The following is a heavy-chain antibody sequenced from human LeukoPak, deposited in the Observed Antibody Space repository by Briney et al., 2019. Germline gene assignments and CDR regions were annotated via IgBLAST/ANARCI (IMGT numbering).Heavy chain of an antibody. J-gene: IGHJ4*02. D-gene: IGHD6-19*01. Sequence: GASVKVSCKASGYTFTDYYMHWVQQAPGKGLEWMGRVDPEDGETIYAEKFQGRVTITADTSTDTAYMELSSLRSEDTAVYYCATSSTGGYFDYWGQGTLVTVSS. V-gene: IGHV1-69-2*01. CDR3: ATSSTGGYFDY. CDR1: GYTFTDYY. CDR2: VDPEDGET.